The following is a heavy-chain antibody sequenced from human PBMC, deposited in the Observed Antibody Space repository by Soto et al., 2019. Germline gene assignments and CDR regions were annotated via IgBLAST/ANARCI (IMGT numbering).Heavy chain of an antibody. J-gene: IGHJ6*02. D-gene: IGHD2-2*01. CDR1: GYSFTSYW. V-gene: IGHV5-51*01. CDR2: IYPGDSDT. Sequence: DSLKISCKGSGYSFTSYWIGWVRQMPGKGLEWMGIIYPGDSDTRYSPSFQGQVTISADKSISAAYLQWSSLKASDTAMYYCTGLDVLVTAATGGSYFGMHDWGQGTTVTVSS. CDR3: TGLDVLVTAATGGSYFGMHD.